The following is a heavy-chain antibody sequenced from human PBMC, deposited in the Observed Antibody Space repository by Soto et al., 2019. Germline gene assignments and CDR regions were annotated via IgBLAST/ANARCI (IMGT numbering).Heavy chain of an antibody. D-gene: IGHD6-6*01. CDR2: IGTAGDP. CDR3: ARGADAARPGYYYYGMDV. J-gene: IGHJ6*02. V-gene: IGHV3-13*05. CDR1: GFTFSSYD. Sequence: PGGSLRLSCAASGFTFSSYDMHWVRQATGKGLEWVSAIGTAGDPYYPGPVKGRFTISRENAKNSLYLQMNSLRAGDTAVYYCARGADAARPGYYYYGMDVWGQGTTVTVSS.